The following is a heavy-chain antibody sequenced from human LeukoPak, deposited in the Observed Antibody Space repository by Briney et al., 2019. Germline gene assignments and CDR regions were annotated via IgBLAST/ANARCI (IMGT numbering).Heavy chain of an antibody. V-gene: IGHV1-2*02. D-gene: IGHD1-26*01. Sequence: WASVKVSCKASGYTFTSYGISWVRQALGQGLEWMGWIKPSKGDTKYAQNFQRRVTMTRDTSIRTAYMELSTLRSDDTAVYYCASPPLSSAMYYAHWGQGTLVTVSS. CDR3: ASPPLSSAMYYAH. J-gene: IGHJ4*02. CDR2: IKPSKGDT. CDR1: GYTFTSYG.